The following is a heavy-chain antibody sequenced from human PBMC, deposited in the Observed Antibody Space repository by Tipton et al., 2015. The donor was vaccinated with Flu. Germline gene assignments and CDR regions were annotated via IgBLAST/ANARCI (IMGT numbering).Heavy chain of an antibody. CDR3: ARDHPEYVDNPQWYFDL. J-gene: IGHJ2*01. Sequence: SLRLSCAASGFTFSYYEMNWVRQAPGKGLEWVAYISSSSKRMYYADSVKGRFTISRDNAKNSLSLQMNSLKAEDTAIYFCARDHPEYVDNPQWYFDLWGRGTLVDVSS. CDR1: GFTFSYYE. CDR2: ISSSSKRM. D-gene: IGHD3-9*01. V-gene: IGHV3-48*03.